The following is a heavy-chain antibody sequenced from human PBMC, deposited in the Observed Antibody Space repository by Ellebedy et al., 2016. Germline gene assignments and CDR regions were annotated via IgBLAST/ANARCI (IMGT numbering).Heavy chain of an antibody. CDR3: ARETDFWSDSSYFDY. J-gene: IGHJ4*02. Sequence: SETLSLTXSVSGGSINSGDYYWSWIRQPPGQGLEWLGYIYYSGTTYYNPSLKSRITISVDTSKNQFSLRLSSVTAADTAVYFCARETDFWSDSSYFDYWGQGILVTISS. CDR2: IYYSGTT. CDR1: GGSINSGDYY. D-gene: IGHD3-3*01. V-gene: IGHV4-30-4*01.